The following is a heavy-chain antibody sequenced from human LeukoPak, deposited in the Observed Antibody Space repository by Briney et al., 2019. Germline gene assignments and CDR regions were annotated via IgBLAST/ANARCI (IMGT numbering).Heavy chain of an antibody. V-gene: IGHV3-48*02. D-gene: IGHD6-19*01. CDR1: GFTFSSYS. CDR2: ISSSSNTI. Sequence: GGSLRLSCAASGFTFSSYSMNWVRQAPGKGLEWVSYISSSSNTIYYADSVKGRFTISRDNAKNSLYLQMNSLRDEDTAVYYCARDYKFGKLDSSGWYDYWGQGTLVTVSS. CDR3: ARDYKFGKLDSSGWYDY. J-gene: IGHJ4*02.